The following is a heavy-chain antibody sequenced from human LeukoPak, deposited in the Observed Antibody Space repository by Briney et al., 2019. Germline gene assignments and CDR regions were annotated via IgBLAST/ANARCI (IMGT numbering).Heavy chain of an antibody. D-gene: IGHD2-15*01. CDR3: ARDVVVVADTPSDAFDI. CDR1: GYTFTGYY. V-gene: IGHV1-2*02. J-gene: IGHJ3*02. CDR2: INPNSGGT. Sequence: GASVKVSFKASGYTFTGYYMHWVRQAPGQGLEWMGWINPNSGGTNYAQKFQGRVTMTRDTSISTAYMELSRLRSDDTAVYYCARDVVVVADTPSDAFDIWGQGTMVTVSS.